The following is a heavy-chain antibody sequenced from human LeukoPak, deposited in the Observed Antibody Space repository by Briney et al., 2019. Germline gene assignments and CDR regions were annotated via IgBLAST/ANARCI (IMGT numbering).Heavy chain of an antibody. V-gene: IGHV3-7*01. CDR2: INPDGSEK. Sequence: GGSLRLSCAGSGFTFNTFWMNWVRQAPGKGLEWVANINPDGSEKYLVDSVKGRFSISRDNAKNLLYLQMSGLRAEDTAVYYCAREGLYCSGGSCYLGAFDIWGQGTMVTVSS. CDR1: GFTFNTFW. CDR3: AREGLYCSGGSCYLGAFDI. J-gene: IGHJ3*02. D-gene: IGHD2-15*01.